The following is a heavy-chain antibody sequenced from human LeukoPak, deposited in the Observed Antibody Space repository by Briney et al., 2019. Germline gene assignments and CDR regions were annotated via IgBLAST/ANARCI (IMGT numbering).Heavy chain of an antibody. Sequence: SETLSLTCTVSGVSINGHYWSWIRQPPGKGLEWIGFIYDNESANYKSSLESRVTMTVDTPKNQLSLKLNSVTAADTAVYYCARVLQNYYHLDVWGEGTTVTVSS. CDR1: GVSINGHY. D-gene: IGHD3-3*01. CDR2: IYDNESA. J-gene: IGHJ6*03. CDR3: ARVLQNYYHLDV. V-gene: IGHV4-59*11.